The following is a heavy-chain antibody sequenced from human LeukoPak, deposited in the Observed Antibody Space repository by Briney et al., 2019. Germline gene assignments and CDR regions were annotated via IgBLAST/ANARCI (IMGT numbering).Heavy chain of an antibody. CDR2: IYYSGST. CDR1: GASIGSYY. CDR3: ASSGGLEDY. J-gene: IGHJ4*02. D-gene: IGHD3-10*01. V-gene: IGHV4-59*08. Sequence: SETLSLTCTVSGASIGSYYWSWIRQPPGKGLEWIGYIYYSGSTNYNRSLKSRVTISVDTSKNQFSLKLSSVTAADTAVYYCASSGGLEDYWGQGTLVTVSS.